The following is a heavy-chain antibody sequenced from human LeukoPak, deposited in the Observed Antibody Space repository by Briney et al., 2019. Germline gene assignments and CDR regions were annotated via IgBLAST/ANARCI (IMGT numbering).Heavy chain of an antibody. CDR2: ITTDGSST. D-gene: IGHD6-19*01. CDR1: GFTFSTYW. CDR3: ARPISSGSIDY. J-gene: IGHJ4*02. V-gene: IGHV3-74*03. Sequence: PGGSLRLSCAASGFTFSTYWMHWVRQGPGKGLLWVSRITTDGSSTKYADSVKGRFTISRDNAKNTLYLQMNSLRAEDTAVYYCARPISSGSIDYWGQRTLVIVSS.